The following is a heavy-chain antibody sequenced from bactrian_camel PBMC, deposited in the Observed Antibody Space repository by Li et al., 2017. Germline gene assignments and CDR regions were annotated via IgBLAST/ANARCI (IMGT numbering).Heavy chain of an antibody. CDR2: IDSDGVT. J-gene: IGHJ4*01. Sequence: HVQLVESGGGSVQAGGSRRLSCEASGYTSRTYCMGWFRQAPGKEREGVAVIDSDGVTSYAESVKGRFTISKADAKDNLYLQMNDLRPEDTGVYYCAADSPTARADVRTLYAMYLGQGTQVTVS. CDR1: GYTSRTYC. D-gene: IGHD3*01. V-gene: IGHV3S26*01. CDR3: AADSPTARADVRTLYAMY.